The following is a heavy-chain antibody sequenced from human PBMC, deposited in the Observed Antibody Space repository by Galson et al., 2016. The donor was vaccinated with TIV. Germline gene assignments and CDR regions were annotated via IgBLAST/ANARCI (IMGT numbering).Heavy chain of an antibody. CDR2: IVPIFATA. V-gene: IGHV1-69*05. D-gene: IGHD2-15*01. CDR1: GGTFRTYG. CDR3: ARPDEASCRSRICYSLAH. Sequence: ASGGTFRTYGMSWVRQAPGQGLQWMGGIVPIFATADHAQKFQGRFTISRDNSKNTLYLQMNSLGADDAAVYYCARPDEASCRSRICYSLAHWGRGALVTVSS. J-gene: IGHJ1*01.